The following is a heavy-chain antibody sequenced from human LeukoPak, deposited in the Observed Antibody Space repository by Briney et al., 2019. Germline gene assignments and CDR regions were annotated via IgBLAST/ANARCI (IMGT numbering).Heavy chain of an antibody. CDR1: GYTFTGYY. V-gene: IGHV1-2*02. J-gene: IGHJ6*03. CDR3: ARDRTTTGYYYYMDV. D-gene: IGHD1-14*01. CDR2: INPNSGGT. Sequence: ASVKVSCKASGYTFTGYYMHWVRQAPGQGLEWMGWINPNSGGTNYAQKFQGRVTMTRDTSISTAYMELSRLRSDDTAVYYCARDRTTTGYYYYMDVWGKGTTVTVSS.